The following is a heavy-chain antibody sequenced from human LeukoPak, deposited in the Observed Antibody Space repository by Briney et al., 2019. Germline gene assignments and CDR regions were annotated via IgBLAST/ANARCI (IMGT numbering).Heavy chain of an antibody. CDR2: ISSSSSTI. V-gene: IGHV3-48*04. Sequence: PGGSLRLSCAASGFTFSSYSMNWVRQAPGKGLEWVSYISSSSSTIYYADSVKGRFTISRDNAKNSLYLQMNSLRAEDTALYYCAKDMGAENYYGMDVWGQGTTVTVSS. CDR3: AKDMGAENYYGMDV. CDR1: GFTFSSYS. D-gene: IGHD3-16*01. J-gene: IGHJ6*02.